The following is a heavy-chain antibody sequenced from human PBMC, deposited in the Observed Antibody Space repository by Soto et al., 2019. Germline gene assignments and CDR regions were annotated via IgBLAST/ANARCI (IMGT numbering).Heavy chain of an antibody. CDR3: AKPLVRGALYYYGMDV. CDR1: GFTFSNYA. Sequence: GGSLRLSCAVSGFTFSNYAMNWVRQAPGKGLEWVSGISGSGVSTYYAESVKGRFTISRDNSKNILFLQMNSLRADDTAVYYCAKPLVRGALYYYGMDVWGQGTTVTVSS. CDR2: ISGSGVST. V-gene: IGHV3-23*01. D-gene: IGHD3-10*01. J-gene: IGHJ6*02.